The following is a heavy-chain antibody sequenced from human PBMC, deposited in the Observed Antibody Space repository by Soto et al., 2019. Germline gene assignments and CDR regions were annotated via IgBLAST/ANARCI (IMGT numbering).Heavy chain of an antibody. CDR1: GFTFGAFA. J-gene: IGHJ4*02. V-gene: IGHV3-23*01. CDR3: VKDGSPRYLSGLFFDL. CDR2: ISLSAGDT. Sequence: GSLRLSFVASGFTFGAFAMTRVRQAPGKGLEWVSSISLSAGDTYNSPAVQGRSTTSRDDSKNTLYLQMEGLRAEDTAVYYCVKDGSPRYLSGLFFDLWGRGIEVTVSS. D-gene: IGHD1-26*01.